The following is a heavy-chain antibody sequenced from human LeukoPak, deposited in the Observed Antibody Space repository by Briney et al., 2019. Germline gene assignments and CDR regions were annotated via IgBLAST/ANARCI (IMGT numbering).Heavy chain of an antibody. CDR1: GGSFSGYY. CDR3: ARGTMYSSGWYFDY. CDR2: INHSGST. J-gene: IGHJ4*02. V-gene: IGHV4-34*01. D-gene: IGHD6-19*01. Sequence: SETLSLTCAVYGGSFSGYYWSWIRQPPGKGLEWIGEINHSGSTNYNPSLKSRVTISVDTSKNQFSLKLSSVTAADTAVYYCARGTMYSSGWYFDYWGQGTLVTVSS.